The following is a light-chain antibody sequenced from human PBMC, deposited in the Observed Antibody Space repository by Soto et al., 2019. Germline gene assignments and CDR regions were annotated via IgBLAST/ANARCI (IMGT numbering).Light chain of an antibody. CDR2: EVS. V-gene: IGLV2-14*01. J-gene: IGLJ2*01. Sequence: QSVLTQPASVSGSPGQSITISCTGTSSDVGGYNYVSWYQQNPGKAPKLMIYEVSNRPSGVSNRFSGSKSGNTATLTISGLQAEDEADYSCSSYTSSSTLVVGGGTKLTVL. CDR1: SSDVGGYNY. CDR3: SSYTSSSTLV.